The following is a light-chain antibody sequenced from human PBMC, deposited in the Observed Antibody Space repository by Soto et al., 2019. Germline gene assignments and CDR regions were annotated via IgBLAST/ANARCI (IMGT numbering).Light chain of an antibody. CDR3: QQCGTSPLT. CDR1: QSVSRSY. Sequence: THSPATLSFSPGEIATLSCRASQSVSRSYLAWYQQKPGQAPRLLIYGASSRATGIPDRFSGSGSGTDFTLTISRLEPEDFAVYYCQQCGTSPLTFGGGTKVDIK. J-gene: IGKJ4*01. CDR2: GAS. V-gene: IGKV3-20*01.